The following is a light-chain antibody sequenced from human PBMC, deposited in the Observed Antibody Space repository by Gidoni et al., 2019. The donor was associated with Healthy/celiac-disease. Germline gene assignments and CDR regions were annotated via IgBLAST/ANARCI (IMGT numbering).Light chain of an antibody. V-gene: IGLV3-19*01. J-gene: IGLJ2*01. CDR2: GKN. CDR3: NSRDSGNVV. CDR1: SLRSYY. Sequence: SSELPHAPAVSVALGQTVRITCQGNSLRSYYASWYQQKPGPAPVLVIYGKNNRPSGSPDRFSGSSSGNTASLTITGAQAEDEADYYCNSRDSGNVVFGGGTKLTVL.